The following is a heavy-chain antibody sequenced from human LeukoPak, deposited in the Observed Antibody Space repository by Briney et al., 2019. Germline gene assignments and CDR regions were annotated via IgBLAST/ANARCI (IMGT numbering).Heavy chain of an antibody. D-gene: IGHD1-1*01. V-gene: IGHV1-2*02. CDR3: ARAKSNLRLYYFDS. CDR1: GYIFTGYY. Sequence: GASVKVSCKASGYIFTGYYIHWVRQAPGQGLEWMGWINPNSGGTNHAQKFQGRVTMTRDASISTAYMELSSLNSDDTAVYYCARAKSNLRLYYFDSWGQGTLVTVSS. J-gene: IGHJ4*02. CDR2: INPNSGGT.